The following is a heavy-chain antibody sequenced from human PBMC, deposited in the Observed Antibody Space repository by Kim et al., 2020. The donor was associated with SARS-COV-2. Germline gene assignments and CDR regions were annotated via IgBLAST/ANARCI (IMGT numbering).Heavy chain of an antibody. V-gene: IGHV3-30*03. D-gene: IGHD1-26*01. CDR1: GFTFSSHL. J-gene: IGHJ5*02. CDR3: ARNLVGDTDLGP. Sequence: GGSLRLSCAASGFTFSSHLMHWVRQAPGKGPEWVALISYEGSTQKYTDSVKGRFTVSRDNSKNTLFLQMNSLRPEDTAVYYCARNLVGDTDLGPWGQGTLLTVSS. CDR2: ISYEGSTQ.